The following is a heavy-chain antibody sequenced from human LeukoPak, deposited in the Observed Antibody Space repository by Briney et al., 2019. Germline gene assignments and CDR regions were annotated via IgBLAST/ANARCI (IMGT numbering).Heavy chain of an antibody. CDR1: GGSFSGYY. CDR2: INHSGST. V-gene: IGHV4-34*01. D-gene: IGHD4-11*01. Sequence: SETLSLTCAVYGGSFSGYYWSWLRQPPGKGLEWIGEINHSGSTNYNPSLKSRVTISVDTSKNQFSLKLSSVTAADTAVYYCARAVSKRLQYYFDYWGQGTLVTVSS. J-gene: IGHJ4*02. CDR3: ARAVSKRLQYYFDY.